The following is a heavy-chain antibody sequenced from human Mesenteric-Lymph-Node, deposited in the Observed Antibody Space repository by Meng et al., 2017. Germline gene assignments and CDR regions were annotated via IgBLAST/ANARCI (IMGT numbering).Heavy chain of an antibody. CDR3: AGRHTVTTHYGMDV. CDR2: INHSGST. D-gene: IGHD4-17*01. Sequence: SETLSLTCAVYGGSFSGYYWSWIRQPPGKGLEWIGEINHSGSTNYNLSLKSRVTISVDTSKNQFSLKLSSVTAADTAVYYCAGRHTVTTHYGMDVWGQGTTVTVSS. J-gene: IGHJ6*02. CDR1: GGSFSGYY. V-gene: IGHV4-34*01.